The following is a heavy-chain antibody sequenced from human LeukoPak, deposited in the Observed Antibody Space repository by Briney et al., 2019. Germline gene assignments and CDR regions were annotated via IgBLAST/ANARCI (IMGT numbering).Heavy chain of an antibody. J-gene: IGHJ4*02. D-gene: IGHD1-20*01. CDR3: AGGGSGGGSSWPTYNWNDRKVLKYYFDY. V-gene: IGHV4-61*02. Sequence: PSETLSLTCTVSGGSISSGSYYWSWIRQPAGKGLEWIGRIYTSGSTNYNPSLKSRVTISVDTSKNQFSLKLSSVTAADTAVYYCAGGGSGGGSSWPTYNWNDRKVLKYYFDYWGQGTLVTVSS. CDR2: IYTSGST. CDR1: GGSISSGSYY.